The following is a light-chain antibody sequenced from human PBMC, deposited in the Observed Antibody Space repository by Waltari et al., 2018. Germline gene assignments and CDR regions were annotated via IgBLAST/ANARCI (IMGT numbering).Light chain of an antibody. CDR1: SGDIATKY. Sequence: NFMLTQPHSVSESPGKTVTISCTRSSGDIATKYVQWYQQRPGSAPTTVIFEDNQRPSGFPDRFSGSIDSSSNSASLTISGLKTEDEADYYCQSYDSSNHQVFGSGTKVTVL. CDR3: QSYDSSNHQV. CDR2: EDN. V-gene: IGLV6-57*03. J-gene: IGLJ6*01.